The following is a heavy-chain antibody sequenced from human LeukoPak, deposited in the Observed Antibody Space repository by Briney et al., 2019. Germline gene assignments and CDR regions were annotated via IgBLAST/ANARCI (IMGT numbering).Heavy chain of an antibody. CDR1: GGSISSSNYY. D-gene: IGHD5-18*01. Sequence: PSETLSLTCTVSGGSISSSNYYWGWIRQPPGKGLEWIGYIYYSGSTNYNPSLKSRVTISVDTSKNQFSLKLSSVTAADTAVYYCARGGYSYADWGQGTLVTVSS. V-gene: IGHV4-61*05. CDR2: IYYSGST. CDR3: ARGGYSYAD. J-gene: IGHJ4*02.